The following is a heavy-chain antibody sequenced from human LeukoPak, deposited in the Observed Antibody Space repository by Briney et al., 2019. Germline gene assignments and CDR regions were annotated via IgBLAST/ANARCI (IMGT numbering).Heavy chain of an antibody. CDR1: GFTFTNYW. D-gene: IGHD5-12*01. J-gene: IGHJ6*03. CDR3: ARVHGDYNYFHMDV. V-gene: IGHV3-7*01. Sequence: GGSLRLSCAASGFTFTNYWMSWVRQAPGKGLEWVANIEQDGSEKYYVDSVKGRFTISRDSAKNSLYLQMNSLRAEDTAVYYCARVHGDYNYFHMDVWGKGTTVTVSS. CDR2: IEQDGSEK.